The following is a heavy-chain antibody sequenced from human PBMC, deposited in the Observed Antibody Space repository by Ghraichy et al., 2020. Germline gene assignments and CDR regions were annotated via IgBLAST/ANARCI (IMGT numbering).Heavy chain of an antibody. CDR2: IYPGDSDT. Sequence: GESLNISCKGSGYSFTSYWIGWVRQMPGKGLEWMGIIYPGDSDTRYSPSFQGQVTISADKSISTAYLQWSSLKASDTAMYYCARGHCSSTSCYVIPYGWDYWGQGTLVTVSS. J-gene: IGHJ4*02. V-gene: IGHV5-51*01. CDR1: GYSFTSYW. CDR3: ARGHCSSTSCYVIPYGWDY. D-gene: IGHD2-2*01.